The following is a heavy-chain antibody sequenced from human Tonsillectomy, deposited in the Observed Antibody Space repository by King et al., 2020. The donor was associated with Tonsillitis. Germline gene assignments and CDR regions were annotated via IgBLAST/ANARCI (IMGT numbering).Heavy chain of an antibody. CDR3: ARDSDYYDSSGYPYYYYYGMDV. D-gene: IGHD3-22*01. CDR1: GYTFTSYG. J-gene: IGHJ6*02. Sequence: QLVQSGAEVKKPGASVKVSCKASGYTFTSYGISWVRQAPGQGLEWMGWISAYNGNTNYAQKLQGRVTMTTDTSTSTAYMELRSLRSDDTAVYYCARDSDYYDSSGYPYYYYYGMDVWGQGTTVTVSS. CDR2: ISAYNGNT. V-gene: IGHV1-18*01.